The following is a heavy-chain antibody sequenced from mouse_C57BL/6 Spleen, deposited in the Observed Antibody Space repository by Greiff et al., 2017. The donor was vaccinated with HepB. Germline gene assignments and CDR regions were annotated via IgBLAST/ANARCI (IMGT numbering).Heavy chain of an antibody. CDR3: TTKTTSFDY. V-gene: IGHV14-4*01. D-gene: IGHD1-1*01. CDR2: IDPENGDT. Sequence: VQLQQSGAELVRPGASVKLSCTASGFNIKDDYMHWVKQRPEQGLEWIGWIDPENGDTEYASKFQGKATITADTSYNTAYLQLSSLTTEDTAVYYCTTKTTSFDYWGQGTTLTVSS. J-gene: IGHJ2*01. CDR1: GFNIKDDY.